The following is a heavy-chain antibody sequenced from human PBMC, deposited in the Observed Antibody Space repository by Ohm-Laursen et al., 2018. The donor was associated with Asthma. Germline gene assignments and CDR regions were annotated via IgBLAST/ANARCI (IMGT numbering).Heavy chain of an antibody. D-gene: IGHD3-10*01. CDR3: ARDMGFGDLYHAD. V-gene: IGHV3-53*01. CDR2: IYSGGAR. Sequence: SLRLSCAASGFTVSNSYMTWVRQAPGKGLEWVSFIYSGGARYYADSVKGRFTISRDDYKNTVYLEMNNLRLEDTAVYYCARDMGFGDLYHADWGQGTLVTVSS. J-gene: IGHJ4*02. CDR1: GFTVSNSY.